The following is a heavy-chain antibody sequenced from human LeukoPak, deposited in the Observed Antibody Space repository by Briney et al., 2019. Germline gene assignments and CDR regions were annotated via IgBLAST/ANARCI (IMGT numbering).Heavy chain of an antibody. D-gene: IGHD2-2*01. CDR1: GGTFSSSA. CDR2: IIPIFGTA. CDR3: ARDVYCSSTTCSYYFDY. J-gene: IGHJ4*02. V-gene: IGHV1-69*13. Sequence: SVKVSCKASGGTFSSSAISWVRQAPGQGLEWMGGIIPIFGTANYAQKFQGRVTITADESTSTDYMELSSLRSEDTAVYYCARDVYCSSTTCSYYFDYWGQGTLVTVSS.